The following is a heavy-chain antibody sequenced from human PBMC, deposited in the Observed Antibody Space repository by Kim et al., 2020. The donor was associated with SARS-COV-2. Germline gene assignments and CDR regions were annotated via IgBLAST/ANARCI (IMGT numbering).Heavy chain of an antibody. V-gene: IGHV1-69*04. CDR1: GGTFSSYA. CDR2: IIPILGIA. Sequence: SVKVSCKASGGTFSSYAISWVRQAPGQGLEWMGRIIPILGIANYAQKFQGRVTITADKSTSTAYMELSSLRSEDTAVYYCARAWPPPYDYYYGMDVWGQGTTVTVSS. J-gene: IGHJ6*02. CDR3: ARAWPPPYDYYYGMDV. D-gene: IGHD5-12*01.